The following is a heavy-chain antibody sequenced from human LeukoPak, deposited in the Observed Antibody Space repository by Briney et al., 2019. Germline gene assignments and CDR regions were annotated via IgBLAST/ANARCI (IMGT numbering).Heavy chain of an antibody. Sequence: PGGSLRLPCAASGFTFSSYSMNWVRQAPGKGLEWVSSISSSSSYIYYADSVKGRFTISRDNAKNSLYLQMNSLRAEDTAVYYCARDPRNYYDSSGVWGKGTTVTVSS. V-gene: IGHV3-21*01. CDR2: ISSSSSYI. CDR3: ARDPRNYYDSSGV. CDR1: GFTFSSYS. D-gene: IGHD3-22*01. J-gene: IGHJ6*04.